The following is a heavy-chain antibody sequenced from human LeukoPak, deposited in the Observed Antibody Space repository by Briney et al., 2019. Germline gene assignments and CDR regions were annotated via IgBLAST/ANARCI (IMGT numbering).Heavy chain of an antibody. Sequence: AGTLCLTCAASGGSISSCLLSWIRQAPEKGLEWIGYIYYSGTTRYNPSLKSRVTISLDTSKSQFSLNLSSVTAADTAMYYCARLDAGSTGYFDHWGQGTLVTVSS. J-gene: IGHJ4*02. V-gene: IGHV4-59*08. CDR1: GGSISSCL. CDR3: ARLDAGSTGYFDH. D-gene: IGHD2-15*01. CDR2: IYYSGTT.